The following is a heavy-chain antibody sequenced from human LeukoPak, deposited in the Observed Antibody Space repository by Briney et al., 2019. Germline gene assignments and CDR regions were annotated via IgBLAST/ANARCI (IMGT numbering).Heavy chain of an antibody. V-gene: IGHV1-2*02. CDR3: AKEGPLWGELLHFDY. J-gene: IGHJ4*02. D-gene: IGHD1-26*01. CDR2: INPNTGGT. Sequence: GASVKVSCRTSGYTFSDYYMHWGRQAPGQGLGWMGWINPNTGGTNYAQKFQGRVTMTRDTSISTAYLELSGLRSDDTAVYYCAKEGPLWGELLHFDYWGQGALVSVSS. CDR1: GYTFSDYY.